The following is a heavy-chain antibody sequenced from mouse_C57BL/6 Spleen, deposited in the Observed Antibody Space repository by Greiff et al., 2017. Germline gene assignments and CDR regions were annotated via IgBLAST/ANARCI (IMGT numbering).Heavy chain of an antibody. Sequence: VQLQQSGAELVRPGSSVKLSCKASGYTFTSYWMHWVKQRPIQGLEWIGNIDPSDSETHYNQKFKDKATLTVDKSSSTAYMQLSSLTSEDSAVYYCASIYDYDGAMDYWGQGTSVTVSS. CDR2: IDPSDSET. J-gene: IGHJ4*01. CDR1: GYTFTSYW. CDR3: ASIYDYDGAMDY. V-gene: IGHV1-52*01. D-gene: IGHD2-4*01.